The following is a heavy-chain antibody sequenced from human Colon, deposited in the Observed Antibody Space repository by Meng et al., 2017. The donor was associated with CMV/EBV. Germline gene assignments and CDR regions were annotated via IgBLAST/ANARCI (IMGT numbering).Heavy chain of an antibody. CDR2: IRNKANSYTT. Sequence: SGFSFSDHYMDWVRQAPGKGLEWVGRIRNKANSYTTEYAASVKGRFTISRDDSKNSLYVHRNSLKTEDTAVYYCTRDHPLLPGTLDYWGQGTLVTVSS. V-gene: IGHV3-72*01. CDR3: TRDHPLLPGTLDY. J-gene: IGHJ4*02. CDR1: GFSFSDHY. D-gene: IGHD1-26*01.